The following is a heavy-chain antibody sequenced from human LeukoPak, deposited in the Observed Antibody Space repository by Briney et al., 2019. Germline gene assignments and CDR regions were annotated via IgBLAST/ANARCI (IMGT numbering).Heavy chain of an antibody. CDR2: ISGSGGST. Sequence: PGGSLRLPCGASGFTFSSFAMTWVRQAPGEGLEWVSTISGSGGSTYYADSVKGRFTISRDNSKNTLYLQMNSLRAEDTAVYHCAKARSSTVTTSFDYWGQGTLVTVSS. D-gene: IGHD4-17*01. J-gene: IGHJ4*02. CDR1: GFTFSSFA. CDR3: AKARSSTVTTSFDY. V-gene: IGHV3-23*01.